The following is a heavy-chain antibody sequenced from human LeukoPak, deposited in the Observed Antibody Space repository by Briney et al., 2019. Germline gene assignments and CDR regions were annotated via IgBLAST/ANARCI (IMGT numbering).Heavy chain of an antibody. D-gene: IGHD3-22*01. Sequence: PSETLSLTCAVYGGSFSGYYWSWIRQPPGKGLEWIGEINHSGSTNYNPSLKSRVTISVDTSKNQFSLKLSSVTAADTAVYYCARGIYYDSSGVVYFDYWGQGTLVTVSS. J-gene: IGHJ4*02. CDR1: GGSFSGYY. V-gene: IGHV4-34*01. CDR3: ARGIYYDSSGVVYFDY. CDR2: INHSGST.